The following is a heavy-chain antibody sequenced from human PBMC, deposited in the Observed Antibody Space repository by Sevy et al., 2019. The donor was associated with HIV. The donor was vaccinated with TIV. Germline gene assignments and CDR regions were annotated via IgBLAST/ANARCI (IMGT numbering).Heavy chain of an antibody. CDR1: GFTFNTYT. CDR3: ARPYGSGNWEAFDL. J-gene: IGHJ3*01. D-gene: IGHD3-10*01. Sequence: GGSLRLSCSASGFTFNTYTMNWVRQAPGKGLEWVSSISSSSNYIYYADSLKGRFTISRDNARNSLYLQMSSLRAEDTAVYYCARPYGSGNWEAFDLWGQGTMVTVSS. V-gene: IGHV3-21*01. CDR2: ISSSSNYI.